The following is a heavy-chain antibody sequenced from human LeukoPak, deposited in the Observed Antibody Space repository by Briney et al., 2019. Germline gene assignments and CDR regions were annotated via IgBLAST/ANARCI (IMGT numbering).Heavy chain of an antibody. CDR2: IYYSGST. CDR1: GGSISSYY. V-gene: IGHV4-59*01. CDR3: AREVIVVPRGAYYFDY. D-gene: IGHD3-22*01. J-gene: IGHJ4*02. Sequence: SETLSLTCTVSGGSISSYYWSWIRQPPGKGLEWIGYIYYSGSTNYNPSLKSRVTISVDTSKNQFSLKLSSVTAADTAVYYCAREVIVVPRGAYYFDYWGQGTLVTVSS.